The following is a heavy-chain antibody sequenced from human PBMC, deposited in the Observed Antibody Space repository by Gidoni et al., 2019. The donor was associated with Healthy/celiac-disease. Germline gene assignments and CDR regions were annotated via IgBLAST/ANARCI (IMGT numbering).Heavy chain of an antibody. D-gene: IGHD3-22*01. CDR2: FDPEDGET. Sequence: TLTELSMHWVRQAPGKGLEWMGGFDPEDGETIYAQKFQGRVTMTEDTSTDTAYMELSSLRSEDTAVYYCATVGARFTMIVRFDYWGQGTLVTVSS. V-gene: IGHV1-24*01. CDR1: TLTELS. J-gene: IGHJ4*02. CDR3: ATVGARFTMIVRFDY.